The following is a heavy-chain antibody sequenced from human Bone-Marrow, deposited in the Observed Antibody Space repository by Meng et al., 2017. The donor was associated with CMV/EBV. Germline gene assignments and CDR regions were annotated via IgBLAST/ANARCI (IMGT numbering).Heavy chain of an antibody. Sequence: SETLSLTCTVSGGSISSSSYYWGWIRQPPGKGLEWIGSIYHSGSTYYNPSLKSRVTISVYTSKNQFSLKLSSVTAADTAVYYCARDFSGYDSCWGQGTLVTVSS. CDR2: IYHSGST. CDR3: ARDFSGYDSC. CDR1: GGSISSSSYY. V-gene: IGHV4-39*07. D-gene: IGHD5-12*01. J-gene: IGHJ4*02.